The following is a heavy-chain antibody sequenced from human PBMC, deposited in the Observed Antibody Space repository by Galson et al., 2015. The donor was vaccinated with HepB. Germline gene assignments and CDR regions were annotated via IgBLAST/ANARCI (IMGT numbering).Heavy chain of an antibody. CDR3: AESSYRVPVSH. V-gene: IGHV1-69*04. J-gene: IGHJ4*02. Sequence: SVKVSCKASGGTFSSYAISWVRQAPGQGLEWMGRIIPILGIANYAQKFQGRVTITADKSTSTAYMELSSLRSEDTAVYYCAESSYRVPVSHWGQGTLVTVSS. CDR1: GGTFSSYA. D-gene: IGHD1-14*01. CDR2: IIPILGIA.